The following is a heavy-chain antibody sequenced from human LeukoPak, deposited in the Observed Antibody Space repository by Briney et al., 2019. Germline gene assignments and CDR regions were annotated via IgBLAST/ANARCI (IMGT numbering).Heavy chain of an antibody. D-gene: IGHD6-13*01. V-gene: IGHV4-59*01. Sequence: PSETLSLTCTVSGGSISSYYWSWIRQPPGKGLEWIGYIYYSGSTNYNPSLKSRATISVDTSKNQFSLKLSSVTAADTAVYYCTRDGAAAGFDYWGQGTLVTVSS. CDR2: IYYSGST. CDR1: GGSISSYY. CDR3: TRDGAAAGFDY. J-gene: IGHJ4*02.